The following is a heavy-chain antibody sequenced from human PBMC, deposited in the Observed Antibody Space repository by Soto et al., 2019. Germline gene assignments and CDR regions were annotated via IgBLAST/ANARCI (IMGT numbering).Heavy chain of an antibody. CDR2: IYWDDDK. D-gene: IGHD3-3*01. Sequence: QITLNESGPTVVRPTETLTLTCRFSGFSLTTSGVGVGWIXXSPGKAPEWLALIYWDDDKRYSXXLKSRLTITKDTSXNQVVLTVXXXXXXXXATYYCAHRVLRTVFGLVTTTAIYFDFWGQGTPVAVSS. J-gene: IGHJ4*02. CDR3: AHRVLRTVFGLVTTTAIYFDF. CDR1: GFSLTTSGVG. V-gene: IGHV2-5*02.